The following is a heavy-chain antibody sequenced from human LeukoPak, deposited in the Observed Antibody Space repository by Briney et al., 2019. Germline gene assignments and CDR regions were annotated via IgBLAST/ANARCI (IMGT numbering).Heavy chain of an antibody. CDR2: TYYRSTWDH. CDR1: GDSVSNNSAA. Sequence: SQTLSLTCAISGDSVSNNSAAWNWIRQSPSRGLEWLGRTYYRSTWDHDYAISVKHRITINPDTSKNQFSLHLRSVTPEDTAVYYCARDAPITGTSYDYYAMDVWGQGTTVTVSS. D-gene: IGHD1-7*01. J-gene: IGHJ6*02. CDR3: ARDAPITGTSYDYYAMDV. V-gene: IGHV6-1*01.